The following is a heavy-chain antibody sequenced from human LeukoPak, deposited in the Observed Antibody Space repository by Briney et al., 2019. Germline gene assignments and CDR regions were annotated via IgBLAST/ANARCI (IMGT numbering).Heavy chain of an antibody. CDR2: ISYDGSNK. V-gene: IGHV3-30*18. J-gene: IGHJ4*02. CDR3: AKSLAVSKETTKAGIDY. CDR1: GFTFSSYG. D-gene: IGHD1-26*01. Sequence: GGSLRLSCAASGFTFSSYGMHWVRQAPGKGLEWVAVISYDGSNKYYADSVKGRFTISRDNSKNTLYLQMNSLRAEDTAVYYCAKSLAVSKETTKAGIDYWGQGALVTVSS.